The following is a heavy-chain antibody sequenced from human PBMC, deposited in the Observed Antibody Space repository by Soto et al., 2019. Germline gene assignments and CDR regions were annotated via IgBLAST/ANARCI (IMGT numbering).Heavy chain of an antibody. CDR3: ARDQLSSGLYVWFDP. V-gene: IGHV4-59*01. CDR2: IYYDGST. Sequence: SETLSLTCTVSDGSISSYFWSWIRQPPGKGLEWIGYIYYDGSTSYNPSRRSRVTISVDTSKNQCSLILSSVTSADTAVSSCARDQLSSGLYVWFDPWGQGTLVTVSS. D-gene: IGHD6-25*01. CDR1: DGSISSYF. J-gene: IGHJ5*02.